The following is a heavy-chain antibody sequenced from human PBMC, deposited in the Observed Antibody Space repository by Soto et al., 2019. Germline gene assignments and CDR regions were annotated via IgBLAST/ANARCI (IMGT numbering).Heavy chain of an antibody. D-gene: IGHD3-10*01. Sequence: GGSLRLSCAASGFTFSTYSMDWVRQAPGKGLEWVSYISSRSTGIYYADSVKGRFTISRDNAKNSLYLQMNSLRAEDMAVYYCAGEGIWFGANYYMDVWGKGTTVTVSS. V-gene: IGHV3-48*01. CDR3: AGEGIWFGANYYMDV. CDR2: ISSRSTGI. CDR1: GFTFSTYS. J-gene: IGHJ6*03.